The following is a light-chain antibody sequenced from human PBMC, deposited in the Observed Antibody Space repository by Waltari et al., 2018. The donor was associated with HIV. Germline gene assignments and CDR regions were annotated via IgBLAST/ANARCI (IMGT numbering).Light chain of an antibody. Sequence: QSVLTQPPSVSAAPGQTVPISCSGSSSNIGNHDVSWYQQLPGTAPKLLSYGNNKRPAGTPDRFSGSKSGTADTLGITGLQTGDEADYYCGTWDSSLSAEFGGGTKLTVL. V-gene: IGLV1-51*01. J-gene: IGLJ3*02. CDR3: GTWDSSLSAE. CDR2: GNN. CDR1: SSNIGNHD.